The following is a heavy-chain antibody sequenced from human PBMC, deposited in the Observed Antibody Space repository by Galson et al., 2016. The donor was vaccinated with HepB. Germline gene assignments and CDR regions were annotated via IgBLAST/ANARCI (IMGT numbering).Heavy chain of an antibody. CDR1: GFTFSSYG. CDR2: ISNDERNI. Sequence: SLRLSCAASGFTFSSYGMHWVRQVPGKWPEWVALISNDERNIYYADSVKGRFITSRDNFRNTVYLQMSSLRTEDTAIYYCAKDPDDGRSWRSFQFWGQGTLVTVSS. V-gene: IGHV3-30*18. D-gene: IGHD6-13*01. J-gene: IGHJ4*02. CDR3: AKDPDDGRSWRSFQF.